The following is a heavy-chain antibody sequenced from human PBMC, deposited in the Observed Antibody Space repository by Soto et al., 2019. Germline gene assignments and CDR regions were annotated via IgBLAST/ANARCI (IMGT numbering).Heavy chain of an antibody. CDR1: GYIFSSYW. Sequence: GESLKTSCQGSGYIFSSYWIGWVRQMPGKGLEWMGIIYPGDSVTKYSPSFQGQVTISADKSISTAYLQWSSLKASDTAMYYCARSNAGPTYYYYRMDVWGQGTTFTVS. J-gene: IGHJ6*02. CDR2: IYPGDSVT. D-gene: IGHD3-16*01. V-gene: IGHV5-51*01. CDR3: ARSNAGPTYYYYRMDV.